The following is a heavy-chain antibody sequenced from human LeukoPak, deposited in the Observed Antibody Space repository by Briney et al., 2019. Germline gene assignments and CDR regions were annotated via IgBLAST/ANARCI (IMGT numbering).Heavy chain of an antibody. Sequence: ASVKVSCKASGYSFIGYYVHWVRQAPGLGLEWMGWINPESGDTNYAQKFQGRVTMTRDMSITTAYMELSSLSSDDTAVYYCAREQWLQYYFDYRGQGTVVTVSS. CDR2: INPESGDT. CDR3: AREQWLQYYFDY. V-gene: IGHV1-2*02. CDR1: GYSFIGYY. D-gene: IGHD6-19*01. J-gene: IGHJ4*02.